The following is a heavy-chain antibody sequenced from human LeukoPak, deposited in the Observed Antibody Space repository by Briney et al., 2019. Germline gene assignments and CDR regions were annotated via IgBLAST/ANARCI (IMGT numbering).Heavy chain of an antibody. J-gene: IGHJ6*03. CDR3: AAARHAPYYYYYMDV. Sequence: GGSLRLSCAASGFSFSNYVMHWVRQAPGKGLEWVALIWYDGTNKYYADSVKGRFTVSRDNSKNTLFLQMNRLRVEDTAVYYCAAARHAPYYYYYMDVWGKGTTVTVSS. CDR1: GFSFSNYV. CDR2: IWYDGTNK. D-gene: IGHD6-25*01. V-gene: IGHV3-33*01.